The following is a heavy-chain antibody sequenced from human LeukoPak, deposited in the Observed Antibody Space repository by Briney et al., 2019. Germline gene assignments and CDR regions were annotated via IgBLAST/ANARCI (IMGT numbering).Heavy chain of an antibody. Sequence: SETLSLTCSVSGGSIRSSSYYWGWIRQPPGKGLEWIGSIYYSGSTYSNPSLMSRVTISVDTSKNQFSLKLSSLTAADTAVYYCARHTSFGTNYFDYWGQGTLVTVSS. J-gene: IGHJ4*02. CDR3: ARHTSFGTNYFDY. CDR1: GGSIRSSSYY. V-gene: IGHV4-39*01. CDR2: IYYSGST. D-gene: IGHD3-16*01.